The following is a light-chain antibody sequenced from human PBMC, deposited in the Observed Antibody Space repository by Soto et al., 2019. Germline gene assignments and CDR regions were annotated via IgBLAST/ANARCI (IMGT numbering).Light chain of an antibody. CDR2: DVT. CDR3: SSFGVSNNV. Sequence: QSALTQPPSASGSPGQSVTISCTGTSGDVGGYDYVSWYQQHPGKAPKLMIYDVTKRPSGVPDRFSGSKSGNTAFLTVSGLQAEDEADYYCSSFGVSNNVFGTGTKLTVL. J-gene: IGLJ1*01. CDR1: SGDVGGYDY. V-gene: IGLV2-8*01.